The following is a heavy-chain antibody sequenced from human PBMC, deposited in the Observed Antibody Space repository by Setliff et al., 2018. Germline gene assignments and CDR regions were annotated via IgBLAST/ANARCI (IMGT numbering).Heavy chain of an antibody. CDR1: GDSISSGDYF. Sequence: PSETLSLTCTVSGDSISSGDYFWSWIRQPPGKGLEWIAYIYHSGSTYYNPSLKSRVSISVDTSKNQFSLKLSSVTAADTAVYYCARGGGGLLWFGELSRYYFDYWGQGTLVTVSS. CDR2: IYHSGST. J-gene: IGHJ4*02. CDR3: ARGGGGLLWFGELSRYYFDY. V-gene: IGHV4-30-4*08. D-gene: IGHD3-10*01.